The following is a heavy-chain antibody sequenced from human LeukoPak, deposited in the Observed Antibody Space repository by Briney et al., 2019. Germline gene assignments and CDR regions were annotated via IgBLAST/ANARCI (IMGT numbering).Heavy chain of an antibody. Sequence: PGGSLRLSCAASGFTFSSYEMNWVRQAPGKGLEWVSAISGSGGSTYYADSVKGRFTISRDNSKNTLYLQMNSLRAEDTAVYYCAKDRLSSYGSGRLLDYWGQGTLVTVSS. V-gene: IGHV3-23*01. J-gene: IGHJ4*02. CDR1: GFTFSSYE. CDR3: AKDRLSSYGSGRLLDY. CDR2: ISGSGGST. D-gene: IGHD3-10*01.